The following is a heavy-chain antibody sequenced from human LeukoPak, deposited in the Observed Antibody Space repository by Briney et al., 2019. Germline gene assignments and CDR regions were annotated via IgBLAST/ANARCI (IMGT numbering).Heavy chain of an antibody. CDR1: GYTFTGYC. J-gene: IGHJ6*03. V-gene: IGHV1-2*02. Sequence: ASVKVSCKVSGYTFTGYCIYWVRQAPGQGLEWMGWINPNSGGTNYAQKFQGRVTMTRDTSISTAYMELSRLRSDDTAVYYCRGSSWKGAGNTLEYYMDVWGKGTTVTVSS. CDR3: RGSSWKGAGNTLEYYMDV. D-gene: IGHD6-13*01. CDR2: INPNSGGT.